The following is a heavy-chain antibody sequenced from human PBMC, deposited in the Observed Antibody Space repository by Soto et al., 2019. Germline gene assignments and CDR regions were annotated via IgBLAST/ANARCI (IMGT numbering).Heavy chain of an antibody. J-gene: IGHJ6*02. CDR1: GFTFSNAW. CDR2: IKSKTDGGTT. Sequence: KPGGSLRLSCAASGFTFSNAWMSWVRQAPGKGLEWVGRIKSKTDGGTTDYAAPVKGRFTISRDDSKNTLYLQMNSLKTEDTAVYYCTTEITIFGVVTYYYYGMDVWGQGTTVTVSS. CDR3: TTEITIFGVVTYYYYGMDV. D-gene: IGHD3-3*01. V-gene: IGHV3-15*01.